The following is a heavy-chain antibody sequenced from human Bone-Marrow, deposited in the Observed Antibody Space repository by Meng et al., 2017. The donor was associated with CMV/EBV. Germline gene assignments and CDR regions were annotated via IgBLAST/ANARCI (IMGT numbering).Heavy chain of an antibody. D-gene: IGHD6-13*01. CDR1: GFTFSGSA. CDR2: IRSKANSYAT. Sequence: GESLKISCSASGFTFSGSAMHWVRQASGKGLEWVGRIRSKANSYATAYAASVKGRFTISRDDSKNTAYLQMNSLKTEDTAVYYCTRHLAAARAYYYYGMDVWGQGTTVTVSS. CDR3: TRHLAAARAYYYYGMDV. V-gene: IGHV3-73*01. J-gene: IGHJ6*02.